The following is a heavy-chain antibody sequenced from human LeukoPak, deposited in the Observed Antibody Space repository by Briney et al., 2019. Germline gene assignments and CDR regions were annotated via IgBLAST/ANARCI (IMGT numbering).Heavy chain of an antibody. J-gene: IGHJ4*02. CDR3: TRGYNWNARSFDY. V-gene: IGHV3-49*04. CDR2: IRSKAYGGTT. Sequence: PGGSLRLSCAASGFTFSSYAMSWVRQAPGKGLEWVGFIRSKAYGGTTEYAASVKGRFTISRDDSKSIAYLQMNSLKTEDTAVYYCTRGYNWNARSFDYWGQGTLVTVSS. D-gene: IGHD1-20*01. CDR1: GFTFSSYA.